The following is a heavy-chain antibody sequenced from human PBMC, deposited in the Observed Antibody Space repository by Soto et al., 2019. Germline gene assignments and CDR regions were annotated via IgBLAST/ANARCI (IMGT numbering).Heavy chain of an antibody. CDR1: GFTFSSYA. CDR3: AKGSTYYYDSSGYYYIDY. CDR2: ISGSGGST. J-gene: IGHJ4*02. Sequence: PGGSLRLSCAASGFTFSSYAMSWVRQAPGRGLEWVSAISGSGGSTYYADSVKGRFTISRDNSKNTQYLQMNSLRAEDTAVYYCAKGSTYYYDSSGYYYIDYWGQGTLVTVSS. D-gene: IGHD3-22*01. V-gene: IGHV3-23*01.